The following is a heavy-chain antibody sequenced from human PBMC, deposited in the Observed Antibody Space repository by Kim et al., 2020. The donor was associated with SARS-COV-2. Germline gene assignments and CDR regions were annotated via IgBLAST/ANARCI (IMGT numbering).Heavy chain of an antibody. V-gene: IGHV3-30*04. D-gene: IGHD6-19*01. CDR1: GFTFSSYA. CDR3: ARPSRLSSGWYVAFDI. Sequence: GGSLRLSCAASGFTFSSYAMHWVRQAPGKGLEWVAVISYDGSNKYYADSVKGRFTIFRDNSKNTLYLQMNSLRAEDTAVYYCARPSRLSSGWYVAFDIWG. CDR2: ISYDGSNK. J-gene: IGHJ3*02.